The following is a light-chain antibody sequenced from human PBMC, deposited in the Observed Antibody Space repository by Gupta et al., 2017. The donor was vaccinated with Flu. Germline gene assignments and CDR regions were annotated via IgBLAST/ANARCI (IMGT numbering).Light chain of an antibody. CDR3: SSYTSSSTPPYV. CDR1: SSDVGGYEY. CDR2: EVS. Sequence: QSALTQPASVSGSPGQSITISCTGTSSDVGGYEYVSWYQQHPGKAPKLMIYEVSYRPSGVSNRFSGSKSGNTASLTISGLQAEDEADYYCSSYTSSSTPPYVFGTGTKVTVL. J-gene: IGLJ1*01. V-gene: IGLV2-14*01.